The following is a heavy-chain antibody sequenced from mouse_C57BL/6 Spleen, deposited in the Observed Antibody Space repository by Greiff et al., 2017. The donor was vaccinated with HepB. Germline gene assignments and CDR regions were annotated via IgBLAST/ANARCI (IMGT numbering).Heavy chain of an antibody. V-gene: IGHV1-72*01. CDR2: IDPNSGGT. CDR3: ARWASLYYGNPYYYAMDY. CDR1: GYTFTSYW. D-gene: IGHD2-1*01. Sequence: QVQLQQPGAELVKPGASVKLSCKASGYTFTSYWMHWVKQRPGRGLEWIGRIDPNSGGTKYNEKFKSKATLTVDKPSSTAYMQLSSLTSEDSAVYYCARWASLYYGNPYYYAMDYWGQGTSVTVSS. J-gene: IGHJ4*01.